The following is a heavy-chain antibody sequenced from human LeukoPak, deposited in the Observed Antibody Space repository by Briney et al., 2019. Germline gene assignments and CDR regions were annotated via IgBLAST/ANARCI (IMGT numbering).Heavy chain of an antibody. D-gene: IGHD1-26*01. CDR3: ARSGTYAFFDY. J-gene: IGHJ4*02. CDR1: GFTFCSYS. Sequence: GGSLRLSCAASGFTFCSYSMNWVRQAPGRGLEWVSYIISSSNTIYYADSVKGRFTISRDNAKNSLYLQMNSLRAEDTAVYYCARSGTYAFFDYWGRGTLVTVSS. CDR2: IISSSNTI. V-gene: IGHV3-48*01.